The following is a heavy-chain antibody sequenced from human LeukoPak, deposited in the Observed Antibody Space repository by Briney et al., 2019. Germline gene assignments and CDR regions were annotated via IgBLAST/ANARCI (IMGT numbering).Heavy chain of an antibody. CDR2: IIPIFGTA. D-gene: IGHD3-22*01. Sequence: SVKVSCKVSGYTLTELSMHWVRQAPGKGLEWVGGIIPIFGTANYAQKFQGRVTITADESTSTAYMELSSLRSEDTAVYYCARGDYYDSSPDYWGQGTLVTVSS. CDR3: ARGDYYDSSPDY. V-gene: IGHV1-69*13. J-gene: IGHJ4*02. CDR1: GYTLTELS.